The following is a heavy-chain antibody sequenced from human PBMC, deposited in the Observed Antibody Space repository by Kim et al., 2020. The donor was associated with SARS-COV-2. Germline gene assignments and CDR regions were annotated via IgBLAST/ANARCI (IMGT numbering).Heavy chain of an antibody. J-gene: IGHJ4*02. V-gene: IGHV3-21*01. CDR1: GFTFSSYS. Sequence: GGSLRLSCAASGFTFSSYSMNWVHQAPGKGLEWVSSISSSSSYIYYADSVKGRFTISRDNAKNSLYLQMNSLRAEDTAVYYCARAFLAGDYGQYYFDYWGQGTLVTVSS. D-gene: IGHD4-17*01. CDR2: ISSSSSYI. CDR3: ARAFLAGDYGQYYFDY.